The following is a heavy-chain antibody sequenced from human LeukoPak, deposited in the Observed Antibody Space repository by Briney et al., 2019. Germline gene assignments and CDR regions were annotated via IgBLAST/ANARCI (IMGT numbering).Heavy chain of an antibody. CDR1: GYTFTSYA. V-gene: IGHV1-3*01. CDR2: INAGNGNT. CDR3: ARGMVGYDSSGYYLPGY. J-gene: IGHJ4*02. Sequence: ASVKVSCKASGYTFTSYAMHWVRQAPGQRLEWMGWINAGNGNTKYSQKFQGRVTITRDTSASTAYMELSSLRSEDTAVYYCARGMVGYDSSGYYLPGYWGQGTLVTVSS. D-gene: IGHD3-22*01.